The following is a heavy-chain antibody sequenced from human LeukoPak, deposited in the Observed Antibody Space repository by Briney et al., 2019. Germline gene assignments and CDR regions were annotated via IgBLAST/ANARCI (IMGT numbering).Heavy chain of an antibody. V-gene: IGHV4-34*01. CDR3: ARGLGARDY. CDR2: INHSGST. D-gene: IGHD1-26*01. CDR1: GGSFSGYY. Sequence: PSETLSLTCAVYGGSFSGYYWSWIRQPPGKGLEWIGEINHSGSTNYNPSLKSRVTIPVDTSKNQFSLKLSSVTAADTAVYYCARGLGARDYWGQGTLVTVSS. J-gene: IGHJ4*02.